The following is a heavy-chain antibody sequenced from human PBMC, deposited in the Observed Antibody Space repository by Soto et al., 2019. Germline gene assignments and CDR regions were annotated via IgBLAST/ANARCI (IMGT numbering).Heavy chain of an antibody. CDR1: GGSFSGYY. D-gene: IGHD3-3*01. Sequence: SETLSLTCAVYGGSFSGYYWSWIRQPPGKGLEWIGEINHSGSTNYNPSLKSRVTISVDTSKNQFSLKLSSVTAADTAVYYCARIPHRITIFGVVIRSDWGQGTLVTVSS. V-gene: IGHV4-34*01. J-gene: IGHJ4*02. CDR3: ARIPHRITIFGVVIRSD. CDR2: INHSGST.